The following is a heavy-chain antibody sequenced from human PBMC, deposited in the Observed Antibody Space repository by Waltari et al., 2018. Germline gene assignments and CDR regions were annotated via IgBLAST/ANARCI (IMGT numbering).Heavy chain of an antibody. Sequence: EVQMVESGGGSMKPGDSLRLSCVASGFRFTPAWLTWVRQAPGKGLEWVGRITSTSDGATTDYAAPVKGIFAISREDSQNMVFLQMNSLRTEDTAVDFCTTLDAPWGGWGHGTLVTVSS. CDR1: GFRFTPAW. J-gene: IGHJ4*01. CDR3: TTLDAPWGG. D-gene: IGHD7-27*01. V-gene: IGHV3-15*01. CDR2: ITSTSDGATT.